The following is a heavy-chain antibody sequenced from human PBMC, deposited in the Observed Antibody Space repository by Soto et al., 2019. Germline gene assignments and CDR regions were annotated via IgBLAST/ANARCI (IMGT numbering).Heavy chain of an antibody. CDR1: GFTFSSYG. Sequence: GGSLRLSCAASGFTFSSYGMHWVRQAPGKGLEWVAVISYDGSNKYYADSVKGRFTISRDNPKNTVYLQMNSLRPEDTAVYYCAKAVTMVRGPLIDYYYYYGMDVWGQGTTVTVSS. D-gene: IGHD3-10*01. J-gene: IGHJ6*02. CDR3: AKAVTMVRGPLIDYYYYYGMDV. V-gene: IGHV3-30*18. CDR2: ISYDGSNK.